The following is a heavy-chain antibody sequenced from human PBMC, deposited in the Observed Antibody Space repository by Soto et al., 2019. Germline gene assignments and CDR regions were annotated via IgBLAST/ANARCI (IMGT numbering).Heavy chain of an antibody. CDR2: ISSSSSTI. V-gene: IGHV3-48*02. J-gene: IGHJ5*02. CDR3: ARDPLSSTPTPNWFDP. D-gene: IGHD2-2*01. Sequence: ESGGGLVQPGGSLRLSCAASGFTFSSYSMNWVRQAPGKGLEWVSYISSSSSTIYYADSVKGRFTISRDNAKNSLYLQMNSLRDEDTAVYYCARDPLSSTPTPNWFDPWGQGTLVTVSS. CDR1: GFTFSSYS.